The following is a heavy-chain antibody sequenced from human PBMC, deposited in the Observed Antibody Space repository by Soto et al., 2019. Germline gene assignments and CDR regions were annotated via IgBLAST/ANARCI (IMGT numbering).Heavy chain of an antibody. V-gene: IGHV3-33*01. CDR1: GFTFSSYG. J-gene: IGHJ6*02. Sequence: GGSLRLSCAASGFTFSSYGMHWVRQAPGKGLEWVAVIWYDGSNKYYADSVKGRFTISRDNSKNTLYPQMNSLRAEDTAVYYCARDFAVRSRIAVAGTKYYYYGMDVWGQGTTVTVS. CDR3: ARDFAVRSRIAVAGTKYYYYGMDV. CDR2: IWYDGSNK. D-gene: IGHD6-19*01.